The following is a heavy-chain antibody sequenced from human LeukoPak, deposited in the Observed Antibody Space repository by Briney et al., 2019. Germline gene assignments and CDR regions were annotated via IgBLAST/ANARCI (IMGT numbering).Heavy chain of an antibody. CDR1: GDSIGGSRYY. Sequence: SETLSLTCTVSGDSIGGSRYYWGWIRHAPGKGLEWIGSIYYSGSTYYNPALKSGVTISVDTSKNQFSLKLSSVSAADTAVYYCARGQVAFDIWGQGTMVTVSS. CDR3: ARGQVAFDI. CDR2: IYYSGST. J-gene: IGHJ3*02. V-gene: IGHV4-39*07.